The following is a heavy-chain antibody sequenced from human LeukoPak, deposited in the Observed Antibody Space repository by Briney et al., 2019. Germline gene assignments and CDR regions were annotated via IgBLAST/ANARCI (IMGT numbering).Heavy chain of an antibody. CDR1: GYTFTSYG. J-gene: IGHJ3*02. CDR2: ISAYNNYT. D-gene: IGHD3-10*01. CDR3: ARDLHYYGSGSFDALDI. Sequence: ASVKVSCKTSGYTFTSYGISWVRQAPGQGLEWMGWISAYNNYTNSAQKVQGRVTLTTDTSTSAAYMELRSLTSDATAVYYCARDLHYYGSGSFDALDIWGQGTMVTVSS. V-gene: IGHV1-18*01.